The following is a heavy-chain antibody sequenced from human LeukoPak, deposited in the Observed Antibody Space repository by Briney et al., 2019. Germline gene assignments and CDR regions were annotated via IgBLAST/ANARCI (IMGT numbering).Heavy chain of an antibody. Sequence: GGSLRLSCAASGFTFSSYWMHWVRQAPGKGLVWVSHITTDGSSTTYADSVKGRFTTSRDNAKNTLYLQMNSLRAEDTAVYYCARDDGSYYVWGQGALVTVSS. D-gene: IGHD1-26*01. J-gene: IGHJ4*02. CDR1: GFTFSSYW. CDR2: ITTDGSST. V-gene: IGHV3-74*01. CDR3: ARDDGSYYV.